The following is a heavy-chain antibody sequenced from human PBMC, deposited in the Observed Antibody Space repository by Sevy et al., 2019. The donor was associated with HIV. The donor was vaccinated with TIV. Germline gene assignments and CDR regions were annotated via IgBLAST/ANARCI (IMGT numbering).Heavy chain of an antibody. V-gene: IGHV4-59*01. D-gene: IGHD5-18*01. CDR1: GGSISTYY. J-gene: IGHJ4*02. CDR3: ARGLYTNMATAPFDF. Sequence: PSETLSLTCTVSGGSISTYYWSWIRQPPGKGLEWIGYIYYSGSTNYTPSLKSRVTISVDTSQSQFSLKLSSVTAADTAMYYCARGLYTNMATAPFDFWGQGTLVTVSS. CDR2: IYYSGST.